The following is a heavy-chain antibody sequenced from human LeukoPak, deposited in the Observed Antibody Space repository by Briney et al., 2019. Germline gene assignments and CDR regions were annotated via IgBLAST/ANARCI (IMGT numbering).Heavy chain of an antibody. V-gene: IGHV3-23*01. J-gene: IGHJ4*02. D-gene: IGHD3-10*01. CDR3: AKSHSEAQRGYFDY. CDR1: GFTFSSHS. CDR2: VSDRGGNT. Sequence: LAGGSLRLSCAASGFTFSSHSMNWVRQAPGKGLEWLSIVSDRGGNTYYADSVKGRFTISRDNPGTTLYLRLNSLEAEDTAVYYCAKSHSEAQRGYFDYWGQGTLVIVSS.